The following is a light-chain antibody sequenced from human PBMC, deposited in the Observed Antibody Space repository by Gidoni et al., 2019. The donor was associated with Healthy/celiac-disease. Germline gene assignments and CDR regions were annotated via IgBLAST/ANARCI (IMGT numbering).Light chain of an antibody. CDR3: AAWDDSLSVV. V-gene: IGLV1-47*02. CDR2: SNN. Sequence: QSVLTQPPSESGTPGQRVTISCSGSSSNIGSNYVYWYQQLPGTAPKLLIYSNNQRPSGVPDRFSGSKSGTSASLAISGLRSEDEADYYCAAWDDSLSVVFGGGTKLTVL. CDR1: SSNIGSNY. J-gene: IGLJ2*01.